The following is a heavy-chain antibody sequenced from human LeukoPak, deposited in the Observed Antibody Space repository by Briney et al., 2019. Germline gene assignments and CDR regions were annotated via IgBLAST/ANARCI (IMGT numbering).Heavy chain of an antibody. CDR3: ASSAVAGMADY. D-gene: IGHD6-19*01. V-gene: IGHV3-53*01. J-gene: IGHJ4*02. CDR1: GFTVSSNY. CDR2: IYSGGST. Sequence: GGSLRLSCAASGFTVSSNYVSWVRQAPGKGLEWVSVIYSGGSTYYADSVKGRFTISRDNSKNTLYLQMNSLRAEDTAVYYCASSAVAGMADYWGQGTLVTVSS.